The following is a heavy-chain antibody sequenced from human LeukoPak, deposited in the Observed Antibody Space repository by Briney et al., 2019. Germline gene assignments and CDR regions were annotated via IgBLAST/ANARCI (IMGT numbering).Heavy chain of an antibody. CDR1: GGSISSSSYY. D-gene: IGHD2-2*02. Sequence: KPSETLSLTCTVSGGSISSSSYYWGWIRQPPGKGLEWIGNIYYSGSTYYNPSLKSRVTISVDTSKNQFSLKLSSVTAADTAVYYCAVNIVVVPAAIDYYIDVWGKGTTVTVSS. J-gene: IGHJ6*03. CDR2: IYYSGST. CDR3: AVNIVVVPAAIDYYIDV. V-gene: IGHV4-39*01.